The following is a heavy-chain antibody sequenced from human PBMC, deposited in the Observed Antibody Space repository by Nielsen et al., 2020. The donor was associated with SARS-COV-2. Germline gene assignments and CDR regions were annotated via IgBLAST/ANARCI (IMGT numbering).Heavy chain of an antibody. Sequence: SETQSLTCTVSGGSISSYYWSWIRQPPGNGLEWIGYIYYSGSTNYNPSLKIRVTISVERSKNQFSLKLNSVTAADTAVYYCARGGQFGLFDYWGQGTLVTVSS. V-gene: IGHV4-59*01. CDR1: GGSISSYY. D-gene: IGHD3-10*01. CDR3: ARGGQFGLFDY. CDR2: IYYSGST. J-gene: IGHJ4*02.